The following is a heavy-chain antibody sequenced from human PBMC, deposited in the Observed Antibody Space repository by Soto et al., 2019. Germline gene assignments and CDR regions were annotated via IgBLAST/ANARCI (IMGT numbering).Heavy chain of an antibody. V-gene: IGHV3-7*03. CDR2: IKQDGSEK. J-gene: IGHJ6*02. CDR1: GFTFSSYW. D-gene: IGHD2-2*01. CDR3: ARWGYCSTSCYLREWVIAAGYYYYGMDV. Sequence: SLRLSCAASGFTFSSYWMSWVRQAPGKGLEWVANIKQDGSEKYYVDSVKGRFTISRDNAKNSLYLQMNSLRAEDTAVYYCARWGYCSTSCYLREWVIAAGYYYYGMDVWGQGTTVTVSS.